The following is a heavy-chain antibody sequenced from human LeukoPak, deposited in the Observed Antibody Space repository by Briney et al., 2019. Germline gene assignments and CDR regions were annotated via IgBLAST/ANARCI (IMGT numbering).Heavy chain of an antibody. CDR1: GYTLTELS. CDR2: FDPEDGET. D-gene: IGHD1-26*01. CDR3: ATDLGGSCHVDYFDY. J-gene: IGHJ4*02. V-gene: IGHV1-24*01. Sequence: ASVKVSCKVSGYTLTELSMHWVRQAPGKGLEWMGGFDPEDGETIYAQKFQGRVTMTEDTSTDTAYMELSSLRSEDTAVYYCATDLGGSCHVDYFDYWGQGTLVTVSS.